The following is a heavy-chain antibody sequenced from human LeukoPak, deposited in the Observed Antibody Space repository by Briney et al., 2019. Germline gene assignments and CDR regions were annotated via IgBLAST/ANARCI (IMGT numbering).Heavy chain of an antibody. CDR2: IIPIFGIA. D-gene: IGHD2-15*01. CDR3: ARAGYCSGGSCFALDY. Sequence: GSSVMVSCKASGGTFSSYAISWVRQAPGQGLEWMGRIIPIFGIANYAQKFQGRVTITADKSTSTAYTELSSLRSEDTAVYYCARAGYCSGGSCFALDYWGQGTLVTVSS. V-gene: IGHV1-69*04. CDR1: GGTFSSYA. J-gene: IGHJ4*02.